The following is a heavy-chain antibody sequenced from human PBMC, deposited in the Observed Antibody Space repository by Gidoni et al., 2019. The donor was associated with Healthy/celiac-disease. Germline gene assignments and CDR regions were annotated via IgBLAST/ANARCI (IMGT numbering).Heavy chain of an antibody. CDR3: ARLANYYDILTGEKKYYFDY. CDR2: IYHSGST. CDR1: GGSISSSTW. J-gene: IGHJ4*02. Sequence: QVQLQESGPGLVKPSGTLSLTCAVSGGSISSSTWWSWVRQPPGKGLEWIGEIYHSGSTNYNPSLKSRVTISVDKSKNQFSRKLSSVTAADTAVYYCARLANYYDILTGEKKYYFDYWGQGTLVTVSS. V-gene: IGHV4-4*02. D-gene: IGHD3-9*01.